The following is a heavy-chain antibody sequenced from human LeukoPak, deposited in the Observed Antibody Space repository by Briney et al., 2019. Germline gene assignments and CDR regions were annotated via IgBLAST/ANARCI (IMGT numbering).Heavy chain of an antibody. V-gene: IGHV1-18*01. CDR1: GYTFTSYG. CDR2: ISAYNGNT. Sequence: ASVKVSCKASGYTFTSYGISWVRQAPGQGLEWMGWISAYNGNTNYAQKPQGRVTMTADTSTSTAYMELRSLRSDDTAVYYCARTLYGAYPFDYWGQGTLVTVSS. D-gene: IGHD4-17*01. J-gene: IGHJ4*02. CDR3: ARTLYGAYPFDY.